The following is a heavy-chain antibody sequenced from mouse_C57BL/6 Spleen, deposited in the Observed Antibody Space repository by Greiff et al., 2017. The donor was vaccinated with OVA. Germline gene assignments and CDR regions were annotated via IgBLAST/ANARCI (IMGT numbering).Heavy chain of an antibody. D-gene: IGHD1-1*01. Sequence: VKLMESGPELVKPGASVKISCKASGYAFSSSWMNWVKQRPGKGLEWIGRIYPGDGDTNYNGKFKGKATLTADKSSSTAYMQLSSLTSEDSAVYFCVITTVPDWCFDVWGTGTTVTVSS. J-gene: IGHJ1*03. CDR1: GYAFSSSW. CDR3: VITTVPDWCFDV. CDR2: IYPGDGDT. V-gene: IGHV1-82*01.